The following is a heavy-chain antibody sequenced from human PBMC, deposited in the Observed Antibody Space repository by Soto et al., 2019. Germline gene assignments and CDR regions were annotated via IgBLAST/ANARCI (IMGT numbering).Heavy chain of an antibody. CDR3: AVGDGGTRY. CDR2: INPGDGYT. CDR1: GYTFNSFA. D-gene: IGHD2-15*01. V-gene: IGHV1-3*01. Sequence: VASVKVSCKTSGYTFNSFAIHWVRQAPGQGLEWMAWINPGDGYTRLLQKFQGRVTITRDTSATTAFMELNSLTSEDTAVYYCAVGDGGTRYWGQGTLVTVSS. J-gene: IGHJ4*02.